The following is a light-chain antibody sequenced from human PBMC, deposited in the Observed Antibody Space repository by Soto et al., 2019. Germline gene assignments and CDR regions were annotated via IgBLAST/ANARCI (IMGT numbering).Light chain of an antibody. V-gene: IGKV3-11*01. CDR1: QSVSSN. J-gene: IGKJ5*01. CDR2: GAS. Sequence: EIVMTQSPATLSVSPGERATLSCRASQSVSSNLAWYQQKPGQAPRLLIYGASTRATVIPAGFSGSGSGTDFTLTISSLEPEDFAVYYCQQRSNWPLTFGQVTRLEIK. CDR3: QQRSNWPLT.